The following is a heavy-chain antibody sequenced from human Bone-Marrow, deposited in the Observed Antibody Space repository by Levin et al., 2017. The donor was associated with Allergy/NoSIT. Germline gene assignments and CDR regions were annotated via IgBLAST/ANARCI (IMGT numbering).Heavy chain of an antibody. D-gene: IGHD2-15*01. CDR1: GYSFISYW. J-gene: IGHJ6*02. CDR3: AKIDSHSGYGMNV. CDR2: VYPADSDA. V-gene: IGHV5-51*01. Sequence: AGGSLRLSCQGSGYSFISYWIAWVRQMPGKGLEWMGSVYPADSDATYNPSFLGQVSLSVDKSLKTAYLQWSRLKPSATAMYYCAKIDSHSGYGMNVWGQGTTVTVSS.